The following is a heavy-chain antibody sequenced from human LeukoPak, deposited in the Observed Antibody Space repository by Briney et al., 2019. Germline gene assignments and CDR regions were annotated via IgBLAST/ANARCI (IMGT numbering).Heavy chain of an antibody. CDR3: AKSSNWSGYYGWFDP. V-gene: IGHV3-30*02. Sequence: GGSLRLSCAASGFSFSRYPMGWVRQAPGKGLEWVAFIRYDGSNKYYADSVKGRFTISRDNSKNTLYLQMNSLRAEDTAVYYCAKSSNWSGYYGWFDPWGQGTLVTVSS. D-gene: IGHD3-3*01. J-gene: IGHJ5*02. CDR2: IRYDGSNK. CDR1: GFSFSRYP.